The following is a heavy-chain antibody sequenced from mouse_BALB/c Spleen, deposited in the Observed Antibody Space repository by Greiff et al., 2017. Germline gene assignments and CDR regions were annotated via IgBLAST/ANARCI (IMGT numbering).Heavy chain of an antibody. CDR1: GDSITSGY. V-gene: IGHV3-8*02. CDR2: ISYSGST. Sequence: EVQLQQSGPSLVKPSQTLSLTCSVTGDSITSGYWNWIRKFPGNKLEYMGYISYSGSTYYNPSLKSRISITRDTSKNQYYLQLNSVTTEDTATYYCARCYGNYDWYFDVWGAGTTVTVSS. D-gene: IGHD2-1*01. CDR3: ARCYGNYDWYFDV. J-gene: IGHJ1*01.